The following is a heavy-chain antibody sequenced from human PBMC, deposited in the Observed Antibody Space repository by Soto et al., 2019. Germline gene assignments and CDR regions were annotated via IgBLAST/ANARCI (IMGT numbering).Heavy chain of an antibody. V-gene: IGHV3-30*18. D-gene: IGHD3-22*01. Sequence: QVQLVESGGGVVQPGRSLRLSCAASGFTFSSYGMHWVRQAPGKGLEWVAVISYDGSNKYYADSVKGRFTISRDNSXXTLYLQMNSLRAEDTAVYYCAKDRRYYDSSGTTDYWGQGTLVTVSS. CDR1: GFTFSSYG. CDR3: AKDRRYYDSSGTTDY. J-gene: IGHJ4*02. CDR2: ISYDGSNK.